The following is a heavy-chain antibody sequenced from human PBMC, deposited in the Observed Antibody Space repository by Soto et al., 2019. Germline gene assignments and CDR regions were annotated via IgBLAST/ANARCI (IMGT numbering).Heavy chain of an antibody. CDR3: ARHVWYYDILSSMDV. D-gene: IGHD3-9*01. V-gene: IGHV4-39*01. CDR1: GGSISSSSYY. CDR2: IYYSGST. J-gene: IGHJ6*02. Sequence: SETLSLTCTVSGGSISSSSYYWGWIRQPPGKGLEWIGSIYYSGSTYYNPSLKSRVTISVDTSKNQFSLKLSSVTAADTAVYYCARHVWYYDILSSMDVWGQGTTVTVSS.